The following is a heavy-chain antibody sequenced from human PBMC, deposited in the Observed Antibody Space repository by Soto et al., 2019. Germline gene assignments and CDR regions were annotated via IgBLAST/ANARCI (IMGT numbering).Heavy chain of an antibody. CDR3: ARGFSKVVVIPPERY. V-gene: IGHV3-23*01. J-gene: IGHJ1*01. Sequence: GGSLRLSCAASGFTFSSYDMTWVRQSPGKGLEWVSAISGSGAFTLYADSVKGRFTISRDNSKNTLYLQMNSLRAEDTAVYYCARGFSKVVVIPPERYRGQGTLVTVSS. D-gene: IGHD3-22*01. CDR2: ISGSGAFT. CDR1: GFTFSSYD.